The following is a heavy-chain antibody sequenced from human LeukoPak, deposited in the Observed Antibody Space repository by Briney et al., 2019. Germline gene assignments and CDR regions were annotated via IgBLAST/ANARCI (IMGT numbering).Heavy chain of an antibody. V-gene: IGHV3-33*06. CDR2: IWYDGSNK. J-gene: IGHJ6*02. CDR1: GFTFSSYG. D-gene: IGHD1-26*01. CDR3: AKDQGVLGGSMDV. Sequence: GGSLRLSCAASGFTFSSYGMHWVRQAPGKGLEWVAVIWYDGSNKYYADSVKGRFTISRDNSKNTLYLQMNSLRAEDTAVYYCAKDQGVLGGSMDVWGQGTTVTVSS.